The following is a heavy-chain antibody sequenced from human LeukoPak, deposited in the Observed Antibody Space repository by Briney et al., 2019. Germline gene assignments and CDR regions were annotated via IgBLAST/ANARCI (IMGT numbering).Heavy chain of an antibody. V-gene: IGHV1-69*06. CDR1: GGTFSSYA. D-gene: IGHD3-10*01. CDR2: IIPIFGTA. J-gene: IGHJ6*04. Sequence: SVEVSCKASGGTFSSYAISWVRQAPGQGLEWMGGIIPIFGTANYAQKFQGRVTITADKSTSTAYMELSSLRSEDTAVYYCARHYGSGSYYYYYYGMDVWGKGTTVTVSS. CDR3: ARHYGSGSYYYYYYGMDV.